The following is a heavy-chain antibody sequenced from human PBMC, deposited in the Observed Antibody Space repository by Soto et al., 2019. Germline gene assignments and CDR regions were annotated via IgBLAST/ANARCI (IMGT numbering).Heavy chain of an antibody. J-gene: IGHJ5*02. Sequence: GESLKISCKGSGYSFTSYWIIWVRQMPGKGLEWMGRIDPSDSYTNYSPSFQGHVTISADKSISTAYLQWSSLKASDTAMYYCAISPTNYYDSSGYYYSGWFDPWGQGTLVTVSS. CDR3: AISPTNYYDSSGYYYSGWFDP. CDR1: GYSFTSYW. D-gene: IGHD3-22*01. CDR2: IDPSDSYT. V-gene: IGHV5-10-1*01.